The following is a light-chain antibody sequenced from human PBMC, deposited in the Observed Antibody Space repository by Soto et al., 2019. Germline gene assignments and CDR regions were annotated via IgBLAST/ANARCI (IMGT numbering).Light chain of an antibody. Sequence: QSVLTQPASVSGSPGQSITISCTGTSSDIGGYNYVSWYQQHPGKAPKLMIYDVTHRPSGVSNRFSGSKSGNTASLTISGLQAEDEADHYCGSFSRTNSMAFGGGTKVTV. V-gene: IGLV2-14*03. CDR3: GSFSRTNSMA. CDR2: DVT. J-gene: IGLJ1*01. CDR1: SSDIGGYNY.